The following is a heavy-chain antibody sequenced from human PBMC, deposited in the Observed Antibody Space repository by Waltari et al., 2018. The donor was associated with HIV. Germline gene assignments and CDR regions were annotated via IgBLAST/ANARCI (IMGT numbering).Heavy chain of an antibody. CDR1: GYTFTSYY. V-gene: IGHV1-46*04. CDR3: ARDKFGLDAVRGALDV. J-gene: IGHJ6*02. CDR2: INPSGGST. Sequence: QVQLVQSGAEVKKPGASVKVSCKASGYTFTSYYMHWVRQAPGQGLEWMGIINPSGGSTSYAQKLQGRVTMTRDTSTSTVYMELSSLRSEDTAVYYCARDKFGLDAVRGALDVWGQGTKVTVSS. D-gene: IGHD3-10*01.